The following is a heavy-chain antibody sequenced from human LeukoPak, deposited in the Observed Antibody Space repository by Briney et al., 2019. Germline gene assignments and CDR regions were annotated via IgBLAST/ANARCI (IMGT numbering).Heavy chain of an antibody. Sequence: GGSLRLSCAASGFTFSGSAMHWVRQASGKGLEWVGRIRSKANSYATAYAASVKGRFTISRDNAKNSLYLQMNSLRAEDTAVYYCARDYGESVFDYWGQGTLVTVSP. CDR1: GFTFSGSA. J-gene: IGHJ4*02. CDR2: IRSKANSYAT. D-gene: IGHD4-17*01. V-gene: IGHV3-73*01. CDR3: ARDYGESVFDY.